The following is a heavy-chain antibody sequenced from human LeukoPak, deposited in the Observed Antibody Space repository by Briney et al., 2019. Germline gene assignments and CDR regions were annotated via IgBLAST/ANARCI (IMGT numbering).Heavy chain of an antibody. V-gene: IGHV1-18*01. CDR3: ARDRHDITIEYFDS. CDR2: ISAYNGDT. Sequence: GASVKVSCKASGGTFSSYAIGWVRQAPGQGLEWMGRISAYNGDTKNAQKFQDRLTMTTDIPTSTAYMELRSLTSDDTAVYYCARDRHDITIEYFDSWGQGTQVTVSS. CDR1: GGTFSSYA. J-gene: IGHJ4*02. D-gene: IGHD1-20*01.